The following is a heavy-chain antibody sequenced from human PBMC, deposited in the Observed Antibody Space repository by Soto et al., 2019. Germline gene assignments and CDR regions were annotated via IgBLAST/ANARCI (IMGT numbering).Heavy chain of an antibody. J-gene: IGHJ6*02. D-gene: IGHD3-3*01. CDR2: IKQDGSEK. Sequence: GGSLRLSCAASGFTFSSYWMSWVRQAPGKGLEWVANIKQDGSEKYYVDSVKGRFTISIDNAKNSLYLQMNSLRAEDTAVYYCASDLVGDFWSGYYYYYYYGMYVWGQGTTVTVSS. V-gene: IGHV3-7*01. CDR3: ASDLVGDFWSGYYYYYYYGMYV. CDR1: GFTFSSYW.